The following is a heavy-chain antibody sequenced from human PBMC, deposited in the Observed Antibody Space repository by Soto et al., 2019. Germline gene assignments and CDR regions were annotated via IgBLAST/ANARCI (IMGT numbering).Heavy chain of an antibody. CDR3: ARDQLELSYYYYGMDV. D-gene: IGHD1-7*01. Sequence: QVQLVQSGAEVKKPGSSVKVSCKASGGTFSSYAISWVRQAPGQGLEWMGGIIPIFGTANYAQKFQGRVTIPXXEXTXXAYMELSSLRSEDTAVYYCARDQLELSYYYYGMDVWGQGTTVTVSS. V-gene: IGHV1-69*05. CDR2: IIPIFGTA. CDR1: GGTFSSYA. J-gene: IGHJ6*02.